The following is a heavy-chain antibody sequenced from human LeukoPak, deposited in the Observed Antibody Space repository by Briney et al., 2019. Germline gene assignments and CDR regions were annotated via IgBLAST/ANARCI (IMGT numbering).Heavy chain of an antibody. CDR2: INHSGST. Sequence: PSETLSLTCAVYGGSFSGYYWSWIRQPPGKGLEWIGEINHSGSTNYNPFLKSRVTISVDTSKNQFSLKLSSVTAADTAVYCCARGRRDITIFGVVIIRENWFDPWGQGTLVTVSS. CDR1: GGSFSGYY. D-gene: IGHD3-3*01. J-gene: IGHJ5*02. CDR3: ARGRRDITIFGVVIIRENWFDP. V-gene: IGHV4-34*01.